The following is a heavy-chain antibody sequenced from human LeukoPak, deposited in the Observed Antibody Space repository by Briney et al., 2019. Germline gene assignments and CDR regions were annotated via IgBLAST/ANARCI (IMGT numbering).Heavy chain of an antibody. CDR1: GGSISSGGYY. CDR3: ARDDSRDGTNYNYYGMDV. D-gene: IGHD5-24*01. Sequence: PSETLSLTCTVSGGSISSGGYYWSWIRQHPGKGLEWIGYTHYSGSTNYNASLKSRVTISVDTSKNQFSLKLTSVTAADTAVYYCARDDSRDGTNYNYYGMDVWGQGTTVTVSS. CDR2: THYSGST. V-gene: IGHV4-61*08. J-gene: IGHJ6*02.